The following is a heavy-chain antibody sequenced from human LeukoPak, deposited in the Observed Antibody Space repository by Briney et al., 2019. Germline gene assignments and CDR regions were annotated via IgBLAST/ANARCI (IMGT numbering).Heavy chain of an antibody. J-gene: IGHJ6*04. D-gene: IGHD6-19*01. CDR2: ISYDGSNK. V-gene: IGHV3-30-3*01. CDR3: AKGVRQWLDLGLMDV. CDR1: GFTFSSYA. Sequence: PGRSLRLSCAASGFTFSSYAMHWVRQAPGKGLEWVAVISYDGSNKYYADSVKGRFTISRDNSKNTLYLQMSSLRAEDTAVYYCAKGVRQWLDLGLMDVWGKGTTVTVSS.